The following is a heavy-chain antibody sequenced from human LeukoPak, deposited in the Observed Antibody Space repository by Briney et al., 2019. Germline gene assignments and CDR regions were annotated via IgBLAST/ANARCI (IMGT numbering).Heavy chain of an antibody. J-gene: IGHJ5*02. Sequence: GESLKISCKGSGYSFTSYWIGWVRQMPGEGLEWMGIIYPGDSDTIYSPSFQGQVTISADKSISTAYLQWSSLKASDTAMYYCARHGGGYCRSTSCYLFDPWGQGTLVTVSS. V-gene: IGHV5-51*01. D-gene: IGHD2-2*01. CDR2: IYPGDSDT. CDR1: GYSFTSYW. CDR3: ARHGGGYCRSTSCYLFDP.